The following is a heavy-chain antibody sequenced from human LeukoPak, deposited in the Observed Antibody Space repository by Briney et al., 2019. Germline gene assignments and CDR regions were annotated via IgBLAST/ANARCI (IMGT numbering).Heavy chain of an antibody. D-gene: IGHD6-13*01. CDR1: GFTFSSYW. J-gene: IGHJ4*02. CDR2: IRQDGSEK. V-gene: IGHV3-7*01. Sequence: GGSLRLSCAASGFTFSSYWMSWVRQAPGKGLEWVATIRQDGSEKLYVDSVKGRFAISRDNAQSSMFLQMNSLRAEDTAVYCCARGGTAAVKFWGQGTLVTVSS. CDR3: ARGGTAAVKF.